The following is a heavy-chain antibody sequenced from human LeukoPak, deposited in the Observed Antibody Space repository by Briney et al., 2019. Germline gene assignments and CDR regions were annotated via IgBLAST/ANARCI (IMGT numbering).Heavy chain of an antibody. J-gene: IGHJ4*02. Sequence: VXVSXKASXYSFXGXXIHWVRQAPGQXLEXXXWINPDSGDTEYSQRFQGRITLTSDTSVTTAYMELSSLRSDDTAIFYCATVASIRRFYFDFWGQGTLVTVSS. CDR3: ATVASIRRFYFDF. D-gene: IGHD3-3*01. V-gene: IGHV1-2*02. CDR2: INPDSGDT. CDR1: XYSFXGXX.